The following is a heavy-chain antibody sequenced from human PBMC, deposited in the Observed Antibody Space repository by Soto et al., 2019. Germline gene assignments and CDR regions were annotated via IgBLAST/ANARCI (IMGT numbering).Heavy chain of an antibody. D-gene: IGHD1-20*01. V-gene: IGHV3-23*01. CDR3: ARDSATYTRYTFEY. CDR1: GFTFGTYA. Sequence: PVGSLRLSCAASGFTFGTYAMSWVSQARGKGLEWVSAISGSGGNTYYADSVKGRFTISRDNSKNTLYLQMNSLRAEDTAAYYCARDSATYTRYTFEYWGQGTLVTVSS. CDR2: ISGSGGNT. J-gene: IGHJ4*02.